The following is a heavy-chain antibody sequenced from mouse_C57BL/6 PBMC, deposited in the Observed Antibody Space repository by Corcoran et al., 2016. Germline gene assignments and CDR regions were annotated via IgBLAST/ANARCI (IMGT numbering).Heavy chain of an antibody. V-gene: IGHV1-26*01. CDR2: INPNNGGT. CDR3: VRAGDSYYFDY. CDR1: GYTFTDYY. Sequence: EVQLQQSGPELVKPGASVKISCKASGYTFTDYYMNWVKQSHGKSLEWIGDINPNNGGTSYNQKFKGKATLTVDKSSSTAYMELRSLTSEDSAVYYGVRAGDSYYFDYGGQGTTLTVSA. J-gene: IGHJ2*01.